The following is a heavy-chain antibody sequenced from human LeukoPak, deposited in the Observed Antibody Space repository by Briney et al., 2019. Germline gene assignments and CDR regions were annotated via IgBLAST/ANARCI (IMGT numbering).Heavy chain of an antibody. CDR1: GFIFGGHG. D-gene: IGHD1-26*01. CDR2: INDHGRDT. J-gene: IGHJ4*02. CDR3: ARDFKWAFDS. Sequence: GGSLTLSCAASGFIFGGHGMHWGRQAPGKGLGYVSGINDHGRDTYYADSVKSSLVISRDNSKNTLYLQMGSLRADDMGVYFCARDFKWAFDSWGQGTRVTVSS. V-gene: IGHV3-64*02.